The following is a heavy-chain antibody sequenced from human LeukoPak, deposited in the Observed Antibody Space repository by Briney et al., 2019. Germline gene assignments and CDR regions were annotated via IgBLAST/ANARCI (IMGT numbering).Heavy chain of an antibody. V-gene: IGHV3-23*01. CDR1: GFTFSKFA. CDR3: AKGGGWLYYFDY. J-gene: IGHJ4*02. CDR2: ISDSGGST. Sequence: PGGSLRLSCAASGFTFSKFAVNWVRQAPGKGLEWVSAISDSGGSTYYADSLKGRFTISRESSKNTLYLQMHSLRAEDTAVYYCAKGGGWLYYFDYWGQGTPVTVSS. D-gene: IGHD6-19*01.